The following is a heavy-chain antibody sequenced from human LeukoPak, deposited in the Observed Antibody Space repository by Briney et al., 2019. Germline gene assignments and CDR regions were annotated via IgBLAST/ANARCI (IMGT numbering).Heavy chain of an antibody. J-gene: IGHJ4*02. CDR3: ASLRVLDPMAASDY. CDR2: ISYSGST. V-gene: IGHV4-30-4*08. Sequence: SETLSLTCTVSGGSISSVNSYWSWVRQSPEKALEWIGYISYSGSTYYNPSLKSRVFISIDTSKNQFSLKLRSVTAADTAVYYCASLRVLDPMAASDYWGQGTLVTVSS. CDR1: GGSISSVNSY. D-gene: IGHD3-3*01.